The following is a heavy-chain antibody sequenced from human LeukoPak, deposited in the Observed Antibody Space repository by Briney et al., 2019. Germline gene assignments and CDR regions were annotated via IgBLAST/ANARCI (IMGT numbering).Heavy chain of an antibody. V-gene: IGHV4-59*01. CDR1: GGSISSYY. J-gene: IGHJ4*02. CDR3: ARESPADYDYVWGSYRYYYFDY. D-gene: IGHD3-16*02. Sequence: SETLSLTCTVSGGSISSYYWSWIRQPPGKGLEWIGYIYYSGSHNYNPSLKSRVTMSVDTSKNQFSLKLSSVTAADTAVYYCARESPADYDYVWGSYRYYYFDYWGQGTLVTVSS. CDR2: IYYSGSH.